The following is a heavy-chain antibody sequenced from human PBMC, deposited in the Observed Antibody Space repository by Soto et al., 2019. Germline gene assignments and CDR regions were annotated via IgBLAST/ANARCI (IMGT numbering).Heavy chain of an antibody. CDR2: ISGIGGIT. V-gene: IGHV3-23*01. CDR3: ARDLRYYVFWSGYYHWVGFDY. Sequence: EVQLLESGGGLVQPGGSLRLSCAASGFTFSSYAMSWVRQAPGKGLEWVSAISGIGGITYYADSVKGRFTISRDNSKNTLYLQMNGLRAEDTAVYYCARDLRYYVFWSGYYHWVGFDYWGQGTLDTVSS. D-gene: IGHD3-3*01. CDR1: GFTFSSYA. J-gene: IGHJ4*02.